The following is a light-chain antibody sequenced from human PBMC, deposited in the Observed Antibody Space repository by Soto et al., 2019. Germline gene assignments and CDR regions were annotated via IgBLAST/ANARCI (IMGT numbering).Light chain of an antibody. J-gene: IGKJ1*01. CDR3: QQSAISPRT. V-gene: IGKV3-20*01. Sequence: IVLTQSPGTLSLSPGKRATLSCRASQTVGNNYVNWYQQRPGQAPRLLIYGASIRATGLPDRFSGSGSGTDFHLTIARLEPEDFAVYYCQQSAISPRTFGQGTRVEIK. CDR1: QTVGNNY. CDR2: GAS.